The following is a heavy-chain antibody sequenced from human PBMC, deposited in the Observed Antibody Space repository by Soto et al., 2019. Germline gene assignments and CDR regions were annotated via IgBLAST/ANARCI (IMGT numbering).Heavy chain of an antibody. CDR3: AGSGWPDYYYGMDV. Sequence: GGSLRLSCAASGFTFSSYAMSWVRQAPGKWLEWVSAISGSGGSTYYADSVKGRFTISRDNSKNTLYLQMNSLRAEDTAVYYCAGSGWPDYYYGMDVWGQGXTVTISS. J-gene: IGHJ6*02. CDR1: GFTFSSYA. CDR2: ISGSGGST. D-gene: IGHD6-19*01. V-gene: IGHV3-23*01.